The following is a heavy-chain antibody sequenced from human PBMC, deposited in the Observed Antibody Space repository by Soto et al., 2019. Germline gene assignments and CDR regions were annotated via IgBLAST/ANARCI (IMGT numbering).Heavy chain of an antibody. D-gene: IGHD3-3*01. CDR2: ISAYNGNT. CDR3: ARDKRYLEWLATYYFDY. CDR1: GYTFTSYG. Sequence: QVQLVQSGAEVKKPGASVKVSCKASGYTFTSYGISWVRQAPGQGLEGMGWISAYNGNTNYAQKLQGSDTMTTDTTTSTAYMELRSLRSDGTDVYYCARDKRYLEWLATYYFDYWGQGTLVTVSS. J-gene: IGHJ4*02. V-gene: IGHV1-18*01.